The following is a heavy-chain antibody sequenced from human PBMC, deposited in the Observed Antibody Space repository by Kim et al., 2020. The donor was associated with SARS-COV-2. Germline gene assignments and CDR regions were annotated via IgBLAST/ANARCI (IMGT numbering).Heavy chain of an antibody. V-gene: IGHV4-39*01. CDR3: ARPSRVGATLDY. CDR2: IYYSGST. D-gene: IGHD1-26*01. J-gene: IGHJ4*02. Sequence: SETLSLTCTVSGGSISSSSYYWGWIRQPPGKGLEWIGSIYYSGSTYYNPSLKSRVTISVDTSKNQFSLKLSSVTAADTAVYYCARPSRVGATLDYWGQGTLVTVSS. CDR1: GGSISSSSYY.